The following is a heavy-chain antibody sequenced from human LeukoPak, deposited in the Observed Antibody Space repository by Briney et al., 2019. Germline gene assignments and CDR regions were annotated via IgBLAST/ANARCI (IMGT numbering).Heavy chain of an antibody. CDR3: ARDPQWLDFDY. D-gene: IGHD6-19*01. J-gene: IGHJ4*02. CDR2: IYYSGST. Sequence: SETLSLTCTVSGGSISSSSYYWGWIRQPPGKGLEWIGSIYYSGSTYYNPSLKSRVTISVDTSKNQFSLKLSSVTAADTAVYYCARDPQWLDFDYWGQGTLVTVSS. V-gene: IGHV4-39*07. CDR1: GGSISSSSYY.